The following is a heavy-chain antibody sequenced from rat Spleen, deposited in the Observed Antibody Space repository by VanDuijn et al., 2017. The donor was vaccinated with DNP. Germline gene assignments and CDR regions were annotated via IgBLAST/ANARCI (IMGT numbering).Heavy chain of an antibody. CDR3: TGPGFDY. J-gene: IGHJ2*01. Sequence: EVQVLESGGGLVQPGNSLKLSCATSGFTFSTAWMYWYRQFPEKRLEWVARIKASSNNYATDYTESVKGRFTISRDDSKSIVYLQMNSIRSEDTGIYYCTGPGFDYWGQGVTVTVSS. D-gene: IGHD1-4*01. CDR1: GFTFSTAW. V-gene: IGHV6-6*01. CDR2: IKASSNNYAT.